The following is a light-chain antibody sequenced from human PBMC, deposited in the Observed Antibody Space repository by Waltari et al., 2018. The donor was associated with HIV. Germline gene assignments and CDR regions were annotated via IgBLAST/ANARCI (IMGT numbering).Light chain of an antibody. Sequence: SYELTQPPSVSVSPGQTARITCPGDALPKQYASWYQQKPGQAPVLVRFKDTERPSGIPERFSGSSSGTTATLTIIGVQAQDEADYHCQSADSNASLWVFGGGTKLTVL. CDR2: KDT. V-gene: IGLV3-25*03. J-gene: IGLJ3*02. CDR1: ALPKQY. CDR3: QSADSNASLWV.